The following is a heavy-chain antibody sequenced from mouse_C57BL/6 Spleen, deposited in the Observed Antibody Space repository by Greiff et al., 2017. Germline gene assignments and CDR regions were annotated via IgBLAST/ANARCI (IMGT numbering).Heavy chain of an antibody. CDR1: GYSITSGYY. Sequence: EVKLLESGPGLVKPSQSLSLTCSVTGYSITSGYYWNWIRQFPGNKLEWMGYISYDGSNNYNPSLKNRSSITRDTSKNQFFLKLNSVTTEDTATYYCARKYYGSDFDYWGQGTTLTVSS. V-gene: IGHV3-6*01. CDR3: ARKYYGSDFDY. D-gene: IGHD1-1*01. J-gene: IGHJ2*01. CDR2: ISYDGSN.